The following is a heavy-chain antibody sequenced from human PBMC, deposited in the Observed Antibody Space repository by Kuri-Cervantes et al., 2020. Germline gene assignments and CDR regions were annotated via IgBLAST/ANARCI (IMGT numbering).Heavy chain of an antibody. CDR3: ARAEDWGTPWCFDL. Sequence: GESLKISCAASGFTFSSYAMSWVRQAPGKGLEWVSAISGSGGSTYYADSVKGRFTISRDNSKNTKNTLYLQMNSLRSEDTAVYYCARAEDWGTPWCFDLWGRGTLVTVSS. CDR2: ISGSGGST. CDR1: GFTFSSYA. V-gene: IGHV3-23*01. D-gene: IGHD7-27*01. J-gene: IGHJ2*01.